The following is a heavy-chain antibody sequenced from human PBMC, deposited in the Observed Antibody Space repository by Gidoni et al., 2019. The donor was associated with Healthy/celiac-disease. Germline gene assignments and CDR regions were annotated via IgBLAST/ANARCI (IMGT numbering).Heavy chain of an antibody. Sequence: YGRTWVRKARWKGRELLDVLSYDGRTTFYVDSVTGWVSIASSTSNSTLYGHMNSLRAEDTALYYCSKARGLSYTAARSYGIDVWGRGTTVTVSS. CDR1: YG. V-gene: IGHV3-30*18. J-gene: IGHJ6*02. CDR2: LSYDGRTT. CDR3: SKARGLSYTAARSYGIDV. D-gene: IGHD6-6*01.